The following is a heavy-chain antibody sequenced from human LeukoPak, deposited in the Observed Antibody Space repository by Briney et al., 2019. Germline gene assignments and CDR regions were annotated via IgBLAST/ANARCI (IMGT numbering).Heavy chain of an antibody. J-gene: IGHJ4*02. V-gene: IGHV3-21*01. D-gene: IGHD6-19*01. CDR1: GFTFSSYS. Sequence: PGGSLRLSCAASGFTFSSYSMNWVRQAPGKGLEWVSSISSSSSYIYYADSVKGRFTISRDNAKNSLYLQMNSLRAEDTAVYYCARVQWLGGYFDSWGQGTLVTVSS. CDR2: ISSSSSYI. CDR3: ARVQWLGGYFDS.